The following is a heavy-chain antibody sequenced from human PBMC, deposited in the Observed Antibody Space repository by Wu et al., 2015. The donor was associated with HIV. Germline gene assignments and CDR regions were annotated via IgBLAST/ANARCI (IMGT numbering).Heavy chain of an antibody. CDR1: GYTFTNYY. CDR2: INPSGGAT. Sequence: QVQLVQSGAEVKKPGASVRLSCGTSGYTFTNYYIHWVRQAPGQGLEWMAWINPSGGATIYAESFQGRVTVTTDTSMKTVYMELNSLTSADTAIYYCAGDATPITTEFDYWGQGTLITVSS. V-gene: IGHV1-2*02. CDR3: AGDATPITTEFDY. D-gene: IGHD4-11*01. J-gene: IGHJ4*02.